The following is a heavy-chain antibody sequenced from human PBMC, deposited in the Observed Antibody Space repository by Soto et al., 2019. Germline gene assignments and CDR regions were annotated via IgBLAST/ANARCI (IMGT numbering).Heavy chain of an antibody. CDR3: ARTYYYGSGSYYSDLSFDY. J-gene: IGHJ4*02. D-gene: IGHD3-10*01. V-gene: IGHV3-33*01. CDR1: GFTFSSYG. Sequence: ESGGGVVQPGRSLRLSCAASGFTFSSYGMHWVSQAPGKGLEWVAVIWYDGSNKYYADSVKGRFTISRDNSKNTLYLQMNSLRAEDTAVYYCARTYYYGSGSYYSDLSFDYWGQGTLVTVSS. CDR2: IWYDGSNK.